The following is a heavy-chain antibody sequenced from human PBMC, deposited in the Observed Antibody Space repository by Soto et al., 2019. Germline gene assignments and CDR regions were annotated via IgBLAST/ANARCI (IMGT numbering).Heavy chain of an antibody. CDR1: GGSFSGYY. D-gene: IGHD6-6*01. Sequence: LSLTCAVYGGSFSGYYWSWIRQPPGKGLEWIGEINHSGSTNYNPSLKSRVTISVDTSKNQFSLKLSSVTAADTAVYYCARGPYSSSSDYFDYWGQGTLVTVSS. J-gene: IGHJ4*02. V-gene: IGHV4-34*01. CDR3: ARGPYSSSSDYFDY. CDR2: INHSGST.